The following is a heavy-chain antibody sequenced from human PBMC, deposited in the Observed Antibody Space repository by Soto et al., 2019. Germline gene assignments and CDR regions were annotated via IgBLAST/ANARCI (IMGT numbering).Heavy chain of an antibody. CDR3: ARFPERFLDWSRVYGMDV. D-gene: IGHD3-3*01. V-gene: IGHV1-69*13. J-gene: IGHJ6*02. CDR1: GGTFSSYA. Sequence: GASVKVSCKASGGTFSSYAISWVRQSPGQGLEWMGGIIPIFGTANYARKFQGRVTITADESTSTAYMELSSLRSEDTAVYYCARFPERFLDWSRVYGMDVWGQGTTVTVSS. CDR2: IIPIFGTA.